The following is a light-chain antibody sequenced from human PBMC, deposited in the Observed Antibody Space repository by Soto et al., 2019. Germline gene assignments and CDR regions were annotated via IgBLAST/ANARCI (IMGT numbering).Light chain of an antibody. CDR2: DTS. V-gene: IGKV3-11*01. CDR3: QQRSNR. J-gene: IGKJ4*01. Sequence: EIVLTQSPATLSLSPGDTATLSCRASQNVNTYLAWYQHKPGQAPRLLIYDTSYRATGTPARFSGSGSGTDFTLTINNLEPEDFAVYYCQQRSNRFGGGTKVDIK. CDR1: QNVNTY.